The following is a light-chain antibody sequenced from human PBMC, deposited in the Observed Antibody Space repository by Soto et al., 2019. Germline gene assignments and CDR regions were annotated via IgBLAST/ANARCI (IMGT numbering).Light chain of an antibody. Sequence: EIVLTQSPGTLSLFPGERATLSCRARQSVSSTYLAWYQQKPGQAPRLLIYGVSSRATGIPDRFSGSGSGTDFTLTISRLEPEDFAVYYCQQYETSLPWTFGQGTKV. J-gene: IGKJ1*01. CDR2: GVS. CDR1: QSVSSTY. CDR3: QQYETSLPWT. V-gene: IGKV3-20*01.